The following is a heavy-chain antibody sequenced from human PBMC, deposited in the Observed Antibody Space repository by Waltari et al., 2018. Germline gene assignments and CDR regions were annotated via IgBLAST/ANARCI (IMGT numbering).Heavy chain of an antibody. CDR1: GGSFRGYY. CDR3: ARGVAAAGSY. D-gene: IGHD6-13*01. CDR2: INHSGST. Sequence: QVQLQQWGAGLLKPSETLSLTCAVYGGSFRGYYWSWIRQPPGKGLEWIGEINHSGSTNYNPSLKSRVTISVDTSKNQFSLKLSSVTAADTAVYYCARGVAAAGSYWGQGTLVTVSS. V-gene: IGHV4-34*01. J-gene: IGHJ4*02.